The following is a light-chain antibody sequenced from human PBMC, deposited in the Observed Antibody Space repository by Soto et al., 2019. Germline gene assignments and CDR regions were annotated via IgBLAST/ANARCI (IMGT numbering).Light chain of an antibody. CDR3: LQDSSYPRT. CDR2: GTS. CDR1: QGIGTE. J-gene: IGKJ1*01. V-gene: IGKV1-6*01. Sequence: AIQMTQSPSSLSASVGDRVTITCRASQGIGTELGWYQQRLGKAPRLLIYGTSTLQYGVPSRFSGSGSDTDFTLIISSLQPEDFATYYCLQDSSYPRTFGQGTKVDIK.